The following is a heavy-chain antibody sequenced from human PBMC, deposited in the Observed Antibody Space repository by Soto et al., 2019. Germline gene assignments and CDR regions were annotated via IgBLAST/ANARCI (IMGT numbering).Heavy chain of an antibody. J-gene: IGHJ4*02. V-gene: IGHV3-53*02. CDR2: IYSNGDT. CDR3: AKKSDSRALPEADGV. Sequence: EVQLVETGGGVIQPGGSLRLACAASGFSVGSNYMTWVRQSPGKGLEWVSLIYSNGDTDYADSVKGRFSISRDNFKNTPYLQMNNLTAEDTAVYHCAKKSDSRALPEADGVWGRGTLVTVSS. CDR1: GFSVGSNY. D-gene: IGHD2-8*01.